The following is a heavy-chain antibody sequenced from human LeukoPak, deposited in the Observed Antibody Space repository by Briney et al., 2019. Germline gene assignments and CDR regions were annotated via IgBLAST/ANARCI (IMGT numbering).Heavy chain of an antibody. Sequence: GGSLRLSCAASGFTFTSYWMSWVRQAPGKGLEWVANIKKDGSEKYYVDSVKGRFTISRDNAKTSLYLQMNSLRAEDTAAYYCAKFGGSGSPFDYWGQGTLVTVSS. CDR3: AKFGGSGSPFDY. V-gene: IGHV3-7*01. J-gene: IGHJ4*02. D-gene: IGHD3-10*01. CDR2: IKKDGSEK. CDR1: GFTFTSYW.